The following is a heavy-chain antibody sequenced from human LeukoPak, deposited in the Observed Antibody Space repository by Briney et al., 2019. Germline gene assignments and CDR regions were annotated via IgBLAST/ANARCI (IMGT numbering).Heavy chain of an antibody. J-gene: IGHJ4*02. D-gene: IGHD1-26*01. CDR3: ARDYSGSYSGDWGY. CDR1: GYTFTSYD. V-gene: IGHV1-8*01. CDR2: MNPNSGNT. Sequence: GASVKVSCKASGYTFTSYDINWVRQATGQGLEWMGWMNPNSGNTGYAQKFQGRVTMTRNTSISTAYMELSSLRSEDTAVYYCARDYSGSYSGDWGYWGQGTLVTVSS.